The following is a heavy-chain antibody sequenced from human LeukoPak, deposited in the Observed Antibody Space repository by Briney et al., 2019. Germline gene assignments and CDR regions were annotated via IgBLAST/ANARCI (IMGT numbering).Heavy chain of an antibody. CDR2: IYYSGST. CDR1: GGSISSYY. Sequence: SETLSLTCTVSGGSISSYYWRWIRQPPGKGLEWMGYIYYSGSTTYNPPLKSQVTISVDTSKNQFSLKRSSVTAADTAVYYCATVVGYCGGGSCYSYYFDYWGQGTLVTVSS. J-gene: IGHJ4*02. V-gene: IGHV4-59*01. CDR3: ATVVGYCGGGSCYSYYFDY. D-gene: IGHD2-15*01.